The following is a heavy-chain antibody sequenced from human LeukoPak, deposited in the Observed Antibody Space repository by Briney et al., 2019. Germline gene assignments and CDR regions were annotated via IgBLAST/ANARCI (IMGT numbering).Heavy chain of an antibody. CDR2: MNPDSGNT. CDR3: TRGSGGPI. Sequence: GASVKVSCKASGYTFTSHDINCVRQATGQGLEWMGWMNPDSGNTGYAQKFQGRVSMIRNTSTSTAYLELRRLRSEDTAVYYCTRGSGGPIWGQGTPVIVSS. J-gene: IGHJ4*02. D-gene: IGHD1-26*01. CDR1: GYTFTSHD. V-gene: IGHV1-8*01.